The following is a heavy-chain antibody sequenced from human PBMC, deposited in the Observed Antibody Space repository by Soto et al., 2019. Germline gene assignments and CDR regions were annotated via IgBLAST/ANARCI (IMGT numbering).Heavy chain of an antibody. CDR2: ISCIVGST. CDR3: AKAGPGPLYYDFWSGYYKVGDAGGDFDY. D-gene: IGHD3-3*01. Sequence: GGSLILSCAASGFTFSSSAMSCVRQAPGKALESGSSISCIVGSTYYADSVKGRFTISRDNSKNTLYLQMNSLRAEDTAVYYCAKAGPGPLYYDFWSGYYKVGDAGGDFDYWGQGTLVTVSS. J-gene: IGHJ4*02. V-gene: IGHV3-23*01. CDR1: GFTFSSSA.